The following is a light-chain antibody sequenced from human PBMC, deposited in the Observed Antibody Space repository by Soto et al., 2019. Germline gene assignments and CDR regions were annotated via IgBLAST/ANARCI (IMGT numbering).Light chain of an antibody. V-gene: IGKV3-20*01. J-gene: IGKJ3*01. CDR1: QSVASSY. CDR3: NRLASSPLT. Sequence: EIVLTQSPGTLSLSPGERATLSCRASQSVASSYLAWYQQKPGQAPRLLIYRASIRATGIPDRFSGSGSGKALPFPISERGPKVFALYTFNRLASSPLTFAPGPKWIS. CDR2: RAS.